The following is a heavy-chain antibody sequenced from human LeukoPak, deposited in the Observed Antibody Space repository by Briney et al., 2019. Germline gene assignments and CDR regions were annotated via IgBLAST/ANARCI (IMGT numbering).Heavy chain of an antibody. J-gene: IGHJ4*02. CDR3: ARLYGLGEWIDY. V-gene: IGHV4-30-2*01. CDR2: IYHSGST. Sequence: SQTLSLTCAVSGGSISSGGYSWSWIRQPPGKGLEWIGYIYHSGSTYYNPSLKSRVTISVDRSKNQFSLKLSSVTAADTAVYYCARLYGLGEWIDYWGQGTLVTVSS. CDR1: GGSISSGGYS. D-gene: IGHD3-16*01.